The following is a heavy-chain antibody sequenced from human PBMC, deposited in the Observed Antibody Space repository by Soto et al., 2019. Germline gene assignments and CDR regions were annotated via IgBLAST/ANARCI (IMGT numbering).Heavy chain of an antibody. V-gene: IGHV1-46*01. D-gene: IGHD2-2*02. CDR1: AVTFTSYF. Sequence: GASVKVSCKAPAVTFTSYFMHWVRQAPGHGLEWIGVINPNGGSTKFAQTFQGRVTMTGDTSTSTVYMELRSLRSEDTAVYYCAKSSKSGRPGLQLLYPAYWGQGTLVTVSS. J-gene: IGHJ4*02. CDR2: INPNGGST. CDR3: AKSSKSGRPGLQLLYPAY.